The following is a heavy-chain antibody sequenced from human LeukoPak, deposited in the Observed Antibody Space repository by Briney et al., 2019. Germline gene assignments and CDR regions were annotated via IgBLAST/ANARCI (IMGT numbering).Heavy chain of an antibody. V-gene: IGHV5-51*01. CDR3: ARQYYAPEEYYYYYGMDV. CDR1: GYTFINYW. D-gene: IGHD2-2*01. CDR2: IYSGDSDT. Sequence: GESLKISCRGSGYTFINYWIAWVRQKPGKGLEWMGIIYSGDSDTKYSPSFQGQVTISVDRSINTAFLQWSSLKALDTAMYYCARQYYAPEEYYYYYGMDVWGQGTTVTVSS. J-gene: IGHJ6*02.